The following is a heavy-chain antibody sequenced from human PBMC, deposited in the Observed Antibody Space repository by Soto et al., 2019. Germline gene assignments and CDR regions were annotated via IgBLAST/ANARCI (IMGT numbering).Heavy chain of an antibody. D-gene: IGHD6-13*01. CDR1: GFTFSGSA. J-gene: IGHJ6*02. CDR3: TRLPGIAAAGNLFPYGMDV. CDR2: IRSKANSYAT. Sequence: GGSLRLSCAASGFTFSGSAMHWVRQASGKGLEWVGRIRSKANSYATAYAASVKGRFTISRDDSKNTAYLQMNSLKTEDTAVYYCTRLPGIAAAGNLFPYGMDVWGQGTTVTVSS. V-gene: IGHV3-73*01.